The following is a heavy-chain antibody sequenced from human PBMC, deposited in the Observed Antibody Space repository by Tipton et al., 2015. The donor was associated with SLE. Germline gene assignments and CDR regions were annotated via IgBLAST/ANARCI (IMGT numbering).Heavy chain of an antibody. CDR3: ASGYSYGYDAFDI. CDR2: INHSGST. Sequence: LSLTCAVYGGSFSGYFWSWIRQPPGKGLEWIGEINHSGSTNYNPSLKSRVTISVDTSKNQFSLKLSSVTAADTAVYYCASGYSYGYDAFDIWGQGTMVTVSS. V-gene: IGHV4-34*01. J-gene: IGHJ3*02. CDR1: GGSFSGYF. D-gene: IGHD5-18*01.